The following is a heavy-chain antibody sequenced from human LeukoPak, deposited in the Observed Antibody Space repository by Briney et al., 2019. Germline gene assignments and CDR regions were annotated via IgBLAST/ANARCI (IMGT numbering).Heavy chain of an antibody. D-gene: IGHD3-22*01. V-gene: IGHV4-34*01. CDR3: ARGPYYYDSSGYGY. CDR1: GGSFSGYY. Sequence: SETLSLTCAVCGGSFSGYYWSWIRQPPGKGLEWIGEINHSGSTNYNPSLKSRVTISVDTSKNQFSLKLSSVTAADTAVYHCARGPYYYDSSGYGYWGQGTLVTVSS. CDR2: INHSGST. J-gene: IGHJ4*02.